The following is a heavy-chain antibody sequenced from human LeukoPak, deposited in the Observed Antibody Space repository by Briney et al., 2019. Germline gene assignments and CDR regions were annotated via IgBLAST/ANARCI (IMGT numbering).Heavy chain of an antibody. CDR1: GFTFSSYS. CDR3: ARNHAGDY. J-gene: IGHJ4*02. Sequence: GGALRLSCAASGFTFSSYSMNWVRQAPGKGLEWVSSISSSSSYIYYADSVKGRCTISRDNAKNSLYLQMNSLSAEDTAVYYCARNHAGDYWGQGTLVTVSS. V-gene: IGHV3-21*01. CDR2: ISSSSSYI.